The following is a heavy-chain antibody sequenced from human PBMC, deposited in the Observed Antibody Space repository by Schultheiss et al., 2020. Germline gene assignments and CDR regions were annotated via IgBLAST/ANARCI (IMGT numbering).Heavy chain of an antibody. D-gene: IGHD4-17*01. CDR2: IYYSGST. CDR1: GFTFSSYS. Sequence: ESLKISCAASGFTFSSYSMNWVRQAPGKGLEWIGYIYYSGSTYYNPSLKSRVTISVDTSKNQFSLKLSSVTAADTAVYYCARVKYGAPGPCFDNWGQGTQVTVSS. V-gene: IGHV4-59*08. CDR3: ARVKYGAPGPCFDN. J-gene: IGHJ4*02.